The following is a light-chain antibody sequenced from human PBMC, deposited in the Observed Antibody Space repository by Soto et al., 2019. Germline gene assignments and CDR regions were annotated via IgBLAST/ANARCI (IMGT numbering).Light chain of an antibody. J-gene: IGKJ1*01. Sequence: EIVMTQSPATLSVSPGERVALSCRASQSVFSSLAWYQQKPGQAPRLLIYGAATRATGIPARFSGSGSGTEFTLTISSLQSEDFAVYYCQQYQSWPEFGRGTKV. CDR2: GAA. CDR1: QSVFSS. V-gene: IGKV3-15*01. CDR3: QQYQSWPE.